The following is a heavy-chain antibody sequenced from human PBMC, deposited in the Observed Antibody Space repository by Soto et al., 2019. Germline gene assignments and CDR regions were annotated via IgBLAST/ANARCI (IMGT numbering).Heavy chain of an antibody. Sequence: GASVKVSCKASGYTFTRYATHWVRQARGQRLEWMGRINAGNGNTKYSQRFQGRVTITRDTSATTVYMELSSLRSEDTAVYYCARRANDYTSDHSFDYWGQGTLVTVSS. CDR1: GYTFTRYA. CDR3: ARRANDYTSDHSFDY. CDR2: INAGNGNT. D-gene: IGHD3-10*01. J-gene: IGHJ4*02. V-gene: IGHV1-3*01.